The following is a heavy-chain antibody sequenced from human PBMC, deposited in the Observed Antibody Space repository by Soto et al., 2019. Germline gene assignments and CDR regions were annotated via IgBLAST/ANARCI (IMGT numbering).Heavy chain of an antibody. V-gene: IGHV1-18*01. CDR3: ARDGDDYGDYRRSHFDY. J-gene: IGHJ4*02. D-gene: IGHD4-17*01. CDR2: FSAYNGNT. Sequence: ASVKVSCKASGYTFTSYGISWVRQAPGQGLEWMGWFSAYNGNTNYAQKLQGRVTMTTDTSTSTAYMELRSLRSDDTAVYYCARDGDDYGDYRRSHFDYWGQGTLVTVSS. CDR1: GYTFTSYG.